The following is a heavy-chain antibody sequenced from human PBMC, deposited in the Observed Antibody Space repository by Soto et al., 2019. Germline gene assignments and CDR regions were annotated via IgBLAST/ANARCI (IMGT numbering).Heavy chain of an antibody. V-gene: IGHV3-33*01. D-gene: IGHD4-17*01. J-gene: IGHJ6*02. Sequence: GGSLRLSCAASGFTFSSYGMHWVRQAPGKGLEWVAVIWYDGSNKYYADSVKGRFTISRDNSKNTLYLKMNSLRAEDTDEYYCARGDYVDYYYYGMDVWGQGTTVTVSS. CDR1: GFTFSSYG. CDR2: IWYDGSNK. CDR3: ARGDYVDYYYYGMDV.